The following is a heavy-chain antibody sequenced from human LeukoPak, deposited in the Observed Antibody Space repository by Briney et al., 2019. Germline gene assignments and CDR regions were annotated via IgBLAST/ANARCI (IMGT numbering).Heavy chain of an antibody. CDR2: IYYSGST. CDR1: GGSISSSSYY. Sequence: SETLSLTCTVSGGSISSSSYYWGWIRQPPGKGLEWIGSIYYSGSTYYNPSLKSRVTISVDTSKNQFSLKLSSVTAADTAVYYCARDGWEPYFDYWGQGTLVTVSS. CDR3: ARDGWEPYFDY. V-gene: IGHV4-39*07. D-gene: IGHD1-26*01. J-gene: IGHJ4*02.